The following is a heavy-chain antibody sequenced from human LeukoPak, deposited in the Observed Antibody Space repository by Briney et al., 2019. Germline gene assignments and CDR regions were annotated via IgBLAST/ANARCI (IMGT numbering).Heavy chain of an antibody. CDR2: IYYSGST. D-gene: IGHD5-12*01. Sequence: SETLSLTCTVSGASISSGNSYWSWIRQPPGKGLEWIGYIYYSGSTYYNPSLKSRVPISVDTSKHQFSLKLSSLTAADTAVYYCARSNCGYDSIPNYMDVWGKGTTVTVSS. CDR1: GASISSGNSY. J-gene: IGHJ6*03. V-gene: IGHV4-30-4*08. CDR3: ARSNCGYDSIPNYMDV.